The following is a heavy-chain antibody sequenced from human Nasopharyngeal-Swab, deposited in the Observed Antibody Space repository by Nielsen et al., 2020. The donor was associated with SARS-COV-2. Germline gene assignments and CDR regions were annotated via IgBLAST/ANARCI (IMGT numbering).Heavy chain of an antibody. Sequence: GGSLRLSCAASGFTFSSYGMHWVRQAPGKGLEWGAVIWYDGSNKYYADSVKGRFTISRDNSKNTLYLQMNSLRAEDTAVYYCAAAPSGDYGGYWGQGTLVTVSS. CDR1: GFTFSSYG. V-gene: IGHV3-33*01. J-gene: IGHJ4*02. D-gene: IGHD4-23*01. CDR2: IWYDGSNK. CDR3: AAAPSGDYGGY.